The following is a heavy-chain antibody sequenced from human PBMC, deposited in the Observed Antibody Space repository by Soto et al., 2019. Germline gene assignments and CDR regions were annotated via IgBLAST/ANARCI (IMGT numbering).Heavy chain of an antibody. D-gene: IGHD5-12*01. CDR1: GGSISSGGYY. J-gene: IGHJ5*02. CDR2: IYFTGST. CDR3: ARHANIRSGVDWFDP. Sequence: SETLSLTCTVSGGSISSGGYYWSWIRQHPGKGLEWIGYIYFTGSTYDNPSLKGRVTLSLDASKNQFSLKLYSVTAADTAMYFCARHANIRSGVDWFDPWGQGTLVTVSS. V-gene: IGHV4-31*03.